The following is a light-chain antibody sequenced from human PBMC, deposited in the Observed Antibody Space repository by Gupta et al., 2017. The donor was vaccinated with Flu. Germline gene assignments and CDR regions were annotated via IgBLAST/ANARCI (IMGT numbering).Light chain of an antibody. V-gene: IGKV3-11*01. J-gene: IGKJ4*01. CDR3: QQRSSWPVT. CDR2: DAS. CDR1: QSVSSY. Sequence: VVLTQSPATLSLSPGERATLSCRASQSVSSYLAWYQQKPGQAPRLLVYDASNRATGIPARFSGSGSGTDFTLTIRSLEPEDFAVYYCQQRSSWPVTFGGGTKVEI.